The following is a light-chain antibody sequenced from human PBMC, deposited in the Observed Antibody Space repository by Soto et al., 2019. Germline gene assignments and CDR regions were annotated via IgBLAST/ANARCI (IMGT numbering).Light chain of an antibody. V-gene: IGKV1-5*03. J-gene: IGKJ2*01. CDR1: QSISSW. CDR2: KAS. Sequence: DIQMTQSPSTLSASVGDRVTITCRASQSISSWLAWYQQKPGKAPKLLIYKASSLESGVPSRLXGSGSGTEFTLTISSLQPDDFATYYCQQYNSYSPYTFGQGTKLEIK. CDR3: QQYNSYSPYT.